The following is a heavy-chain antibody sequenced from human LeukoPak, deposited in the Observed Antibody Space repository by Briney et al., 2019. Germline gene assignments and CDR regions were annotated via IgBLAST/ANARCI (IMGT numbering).Heavy chain of an antibody. CDR1: GGSISSYH. J-gene: IGHJ5*02. D-gene: IGHD6-13*01. CDR2: IYYSGST. V-gene: IGHV4-59*01. CDR3: ARSRIAAAGIAFDP. Sequence: SETLYLTCTVSGGSISSYHWSWIRQPPGKELEGIGYIYYSGSTNYNPSLESRVTISVDTSKNQFSLKLSSVTAADTAVYYCARSRIAAAGIAFDPWGQGTLVTVSS.